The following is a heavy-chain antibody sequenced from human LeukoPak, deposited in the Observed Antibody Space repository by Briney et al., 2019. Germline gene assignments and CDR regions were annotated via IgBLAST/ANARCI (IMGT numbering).Heavy chain of an antibody. CDR1: GGSISSTFYY. CDR3: ARGQRWLPA. V-gene: IGHV4-39*07. D-gene: IGHD5-24*01. Sequence: PSETLSLTCTVSGGSISSTFYYWGWIRQPPGKGLEWIGSINYSGSTYYNPSLKSRVTISVDTSKNQFSLKLSSVTAADTAVYYCARGQRWLPAWGQGTLVTVSS. CDR2: INYSGST. J-gene: IGHJ5*02.